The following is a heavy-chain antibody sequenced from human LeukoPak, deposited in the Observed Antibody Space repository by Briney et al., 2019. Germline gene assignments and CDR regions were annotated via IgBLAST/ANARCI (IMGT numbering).Heavy chain of an antibody. J-gene: IGHJ4*02. D-gene: IGHD5-18*01. CDR2: ISSSSSFI. CDR3: ARDGYNYGSPLDY. Sequence: KTGGSLRLSCADSVFIFSSYSMNCVRQAPGKGLEWGSSISSSSSFIYYADSVKGRFTISRDNAEDSLYLQMNSLRAEDTAVYFCARDGYNYGSPLDYWGQGTLVTVSS. V-gene: IGHV3-21*01. CDR1: VFIFSSYS.